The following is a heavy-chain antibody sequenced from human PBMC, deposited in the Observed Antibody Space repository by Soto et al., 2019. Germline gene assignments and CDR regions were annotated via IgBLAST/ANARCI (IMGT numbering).Heavy chain of an antibody. CDR3: AITTEATYNLHGMDV. Sequence: QVQLVQSGAEVKKPGSSVKVSCKASGGSFNSNAFSWVRQAPGQGLEWLGGIIPIFTSANYAQKFQGRVTITADESSSTTYMELSRLTSEETAGYYCAITTEATYNLHGMDVWGPGPTVTVSS. J-gene: IGHJ6*02. CDR2: IIPIFTSA. D-gene: IGHD1-1*01. V-gene: IGHV1-69*01. CDR1: GGSFNSNA.